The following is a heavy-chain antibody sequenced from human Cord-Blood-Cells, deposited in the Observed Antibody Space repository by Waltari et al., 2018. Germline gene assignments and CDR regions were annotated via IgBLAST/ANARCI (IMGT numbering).Heavy chain of an antibody. D-gene: IGHD6-13*01. CDR1: GGSISSYY. J-gene: IGHJ4*02. CDR2: IYTSGGT. CDR3: ARGRERGYSSSWYFDY. V-gene: IGHV4-4*07. Sequence: QVQLQESGPGLVKPSETLSLTCTVSGGSISSYYWSWIRQTAGKGLEWIGRIYTSGGTNYNPSLKSRVTMSVDTSKNQFSLKLSSVTAADTAVYYCARGRERGYSSSWYFDYWGQGTLVTVSS.